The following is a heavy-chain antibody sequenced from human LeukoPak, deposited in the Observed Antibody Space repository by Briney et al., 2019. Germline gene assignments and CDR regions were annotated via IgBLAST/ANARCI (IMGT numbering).Heavy chain of an antibody. CDR3: AREADCSRVHCYWGSDEANFLDN. CDR2: IYSSGGA. J-gene: IGHJ4*02. Sequence: PSETLSLTCSVSDGSINCYYWSWIRQPVGKRLEWIGRIYSSGGANYNASLKSRVTISVDKSRKQFSLRLTSVTAADTALYYCAREADCSRVHCYWGSDEANFLDNWGRGTLVTVSS. D-gene: IGHD2-15*01. V-gene: IGHV4-4*07. CDR1: DGSINCYY.